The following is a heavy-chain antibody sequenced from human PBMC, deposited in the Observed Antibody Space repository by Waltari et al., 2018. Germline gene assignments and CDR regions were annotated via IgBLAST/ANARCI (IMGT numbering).Heavy chain of an antibody. V-gene: IGHV3-49*04. J-gene: IGHJ5*02. CDR1: GFTFGYYA. Sequence: EVQLVESGGTLVQPGRSLRLSCTAYGFTFGYYALNWVRQAPGKGLEWVGVIRSKVYGATTEYAASVRGRFAISRDDSKRIAYLQLNSLKIEDTATYYCTTSTSVTIAESWGQGTLVTVSS. CDR3: TTSTSVTIAES. D-gene: IGHD4-17*01. CDR2: IRSKVYGATT.